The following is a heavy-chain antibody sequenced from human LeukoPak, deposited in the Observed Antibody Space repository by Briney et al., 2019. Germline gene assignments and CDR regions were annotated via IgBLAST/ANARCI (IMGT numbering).Heavy chain of an antibody. CDR3: ARGWGYSNYSLDY. V-gene: IGHV4-30-4*01. Sequence: SQTLSLTCTVSGGSISSDHYYWSWIRQPPGKGLEWIGFISNSGNTYYNPSLKSRVTISVDTSKNQFSLKLSSVTAADTAVYYCARGWGYSNYSLDYWGQGTLVTVSS. D-gene: IGHD4-11*01. J-gene: IGHJ4*02. CDR2: ISNSGNT. CDR1: GGSISSDHYY.